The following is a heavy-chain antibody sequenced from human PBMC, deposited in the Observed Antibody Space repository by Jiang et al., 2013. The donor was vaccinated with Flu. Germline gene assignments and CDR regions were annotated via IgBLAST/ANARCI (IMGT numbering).Heavy chain of an antibody. CDR2: INPNSGGT. J-gene: IGHJ2*01. Sequence: SGAEVKKPGASVKVSCKASGYTFTGYYMHWVRQAPGQGLEWMGWINPNSGGTNYAQKFQGWATMTRDTSISTAYMELSSLTSEDTAVYYCARDSSSEAYPLLLYYFDLWGRGHPCHCLL. D-gene: IGHD2/OR15-2a*01. V-gene: IGHV1-2*04. CDR3: ARDSSSEAYPLLLYYFDL. CDR1: GYTFTGYY.